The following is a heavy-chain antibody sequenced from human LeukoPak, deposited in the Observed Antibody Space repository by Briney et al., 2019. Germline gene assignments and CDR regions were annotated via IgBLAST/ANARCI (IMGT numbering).Heavy chain of an antibody. Sequence: GASVKVSCKFSGYTLSELSMHWVRQAPAKGREWMGGFDPEDGETIYEQKFQGRVTMTEDSSRDIAYMELSSLRSEDTAVYYCAAKSGAFDYWGQGTQVTVSS. CDR3: AAKSGAFDY. CDR1: GYTLSELS. V-gene: IGHV1-24*01. J-gene: IGHJ4*02. CDR2: FDPEDGET. D-gene: IGHD3-10*01.